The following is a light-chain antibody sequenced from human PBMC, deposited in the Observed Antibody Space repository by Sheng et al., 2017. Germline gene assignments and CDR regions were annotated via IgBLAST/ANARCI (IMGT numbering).Light chain of an antibody. CDR2: DVS. CDR3: SSFTSSSSIV. J-gene: IGLJ1*01. CDR1: SSDIGRYDY. V-gene: IGLV2-14*01. Sequence: QSALTQPASVSGSPGQSITISCTGTSSDIGRYDYVSWFQQFPGKAPKLLIYDVSSRPSGLSDRFSGSKSGNTASLTISGLQVEDEADYYCSSFTSSSSIVFGTGTQVTVL.